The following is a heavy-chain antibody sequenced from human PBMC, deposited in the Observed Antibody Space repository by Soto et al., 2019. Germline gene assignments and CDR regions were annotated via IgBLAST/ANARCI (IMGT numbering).Heavy chain of an antibody. J-gene: IGHJ5*02. Sequence: QVQLVQSGAEVKKPGASVKVSCKASGYTFTGYYMHWVRQAPGQGLEWMGWINPNSGGTNYAQKFQGRVTMTRDTSISTAYMELSRLRSDDTAVYYCARDDCSSTSCYRVFGYQFGAYNWFDPWGQGTLVTVSS. D-gene: IGHD2-2*02. CDR2: INPNSGGT. CDR3: ARDDCSSTSCYRVFGYQFGAYNWFDP. CDR1: GYTFTGYY. V-gene: IGHV1-2*02.